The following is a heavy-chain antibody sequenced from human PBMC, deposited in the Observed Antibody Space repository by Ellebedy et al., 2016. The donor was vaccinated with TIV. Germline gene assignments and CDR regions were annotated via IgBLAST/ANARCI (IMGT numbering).Heavy chain of an antibody. J-gene: IGHJ4*02. D-gene: IGHD1-14*01. CDR2: ISYDGSNK. V-gene: IGHV3-30*18. CDR1: GFTFSSYG. CDR3: AKGLTGTTRGYFDY. Sequence: GESLKISCAASGFTFSSYGMHWVRQAPGKGLEWVAVISYDGSNKYYADSVKGRFTISRDNSKNTLYLQMNSLRAEDTAVYYCAKGLTGTTRGYFDYWGQGTLVTVSS.